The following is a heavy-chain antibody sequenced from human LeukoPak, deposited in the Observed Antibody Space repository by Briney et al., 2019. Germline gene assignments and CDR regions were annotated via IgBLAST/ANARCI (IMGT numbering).Heavy chain of an antibody. Sequence: GGSLRLSCAASGFTFSSYSMNWVRQAPGKGLEWVSSISSSSSYIYCADSVKGRFTISRDNAKNSLYVQMNSLRAEDTAVYYCARDLDSSGWYGAFDIWGQGTMVTVSS. CDR3: ARDLDSSGWYGAFDI. CDR2: ISSSSSYI. D-gene: IGHD6-19*01. V-gene: IGHV3-21*01. CDR1: GFTFSSYS. J-gene: IGHJ3*02.